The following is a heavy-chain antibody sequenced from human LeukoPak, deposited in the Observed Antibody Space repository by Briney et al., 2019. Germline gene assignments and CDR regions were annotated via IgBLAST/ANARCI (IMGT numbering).Heavy chain of an antibody. CDR1: GFTFSSYW. J-gene: IGHJ6*03. CDR2: IKQDGSEK. CDR3: ARDSPNYYYYYYMDV. Sequence: PGGSLRLSCAASGFTFSSYWMSWVRQAPGKGLEWVANIKQDGSEKYYVDSVKGRFTISRDNAKNSLYLQMNRLRAEDTAVYYCARDSPNYYYYYYMDVWGKGTTVTVSS. V-gene: IGHV3-7*01.